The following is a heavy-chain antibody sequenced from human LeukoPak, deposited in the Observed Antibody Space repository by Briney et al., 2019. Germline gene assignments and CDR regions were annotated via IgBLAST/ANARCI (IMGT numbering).Heavy chain of an antibody. Sequence: VASVKASCKASGYTFVGYYLHWVPQAPGQGLEWMAWIDPYTGNTHYAQKFQGRITVTRDTSISTTYMELSWLTSDDTALYYCAREYSASEHWGQGTLVTVSS. J-gene: IGHJ1*01. D-gene: IGHD5-12*01. CDR3: AREYSASEH. V-gene: IGHV1-2*02. CDR1: GYTFVGYY. CDR2: IDPYTGNT.